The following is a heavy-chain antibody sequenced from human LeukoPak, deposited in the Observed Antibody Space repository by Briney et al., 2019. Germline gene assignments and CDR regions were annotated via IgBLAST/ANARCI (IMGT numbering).Heavy chain of an antibody. D-gene: IGHD6-19*01. CDR1: GFTFGVYA. CDR3: TRVGIAVAATGYYYMDV. V-gene: IGHV3-49*04. J-gene: IGHJ6*03. CDR2: IRSKAYGGTT. Sequence: PGGSLRLSCTASGFTFGVYAMSWVRQAPGEGREGGGFIRSKAYGGTTEYAASVKGRFTISRDDSKSIAYLQMNSLKTEDTAVYYCTRVGIAVAATGYYYMDVWGKGTTVTVSS.